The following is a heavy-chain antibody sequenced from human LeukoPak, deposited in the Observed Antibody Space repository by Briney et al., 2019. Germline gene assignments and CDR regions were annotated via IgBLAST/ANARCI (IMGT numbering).Heavy chain of an antibody. D-gene: IGHD3-9*01. CDR2: IVPILDVA. J-gene: IGHJ6*02. Sequence: SVKVSCKASGGTFANYAICWVRQAPGQGLEWMGRIVPILDVALYAQKFQGRVTFTADKSANTAFMEVSSLTSEDTAVYYCASGGYYGTLTGLRPLYDHGMDVWGQGTTVTVSS. CDR1: GGTFANYA. V-gene: IGHV1-69*04. CDR3: ASGGYYGTLTGLRPLYDHGMDV.